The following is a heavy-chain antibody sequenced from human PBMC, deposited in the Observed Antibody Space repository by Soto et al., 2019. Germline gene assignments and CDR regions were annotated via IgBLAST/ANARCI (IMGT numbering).Heavy chain of an antibody. Sequence: PSETLSLTCAVSGGSLSSSSYSWSWIRQPPGKGLEWIGFIYQSGSTYYNPSLKSRVTMSLDRPKNQFSLKLSSVTAADTAVYYCARELLFYDSDGFSWDEAFDICGQGTMVTFSS. D-gene: IGHD3-22*01. CDR1: GGSLSSSSYS. J-gene: IGHJ3*02. CDR2: IYQSGST. V-gene: IGHV4-30-2*01. CDR3: ARELLFYDSDGFSWDEAFDI.